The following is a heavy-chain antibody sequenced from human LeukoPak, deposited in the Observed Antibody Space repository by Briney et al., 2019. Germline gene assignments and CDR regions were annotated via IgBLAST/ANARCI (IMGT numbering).Heavy chain of an antibody. D-gene: IGHD5-12*01. CDR3: AKLGGYDLDY. Sequence: QPGGSLRLSCVASGFVFSNYAMSWVRQAPGKGLEWVSAISITGGRTYYADSVKGRFTISRDNSKNTLYLQMDSLRAEDTAVYYCAKLGGYDLDYWGQGTLVTVSS. V-gene: IGHV3-23*01. CDR2: ISITGGRT. J-gene: IGHJ4*02. CDR1: GFVFSNYA.